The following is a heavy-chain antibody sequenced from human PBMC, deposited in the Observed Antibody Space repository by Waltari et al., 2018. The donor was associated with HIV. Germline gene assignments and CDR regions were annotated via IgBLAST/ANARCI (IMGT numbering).Heavy chain of an antibody. Sequence: QESGPGLVKPSETLSLTCAVSGYSISSGYYWGWIRQPPGKGLEWIGNIYHSGNTYYNPSLKSRVTISVDTSKNQFSLKLSSVTATDTAVYYCARVTLVVVTANWYFDLWGRGTLVTVSS. CDR2: IYHSGNT. CDR3: ARVTLVVVTANWYFDL. CDR1: GYSISSGYY. V-gene: IGHV4-38-2*01. J-gene: IGHJ2*01. D-gene: IGHD2-21*02.